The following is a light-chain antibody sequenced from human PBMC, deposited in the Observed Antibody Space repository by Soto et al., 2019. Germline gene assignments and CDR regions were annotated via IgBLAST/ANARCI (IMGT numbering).Light chain of an antibody. CDR1: SSNIGAGYY. J-gene: IGLJ1*01. V-gene: IGLV1-40*01. CDR3: QSYDSSLSGYV. Sequence: QSVLTQPPSVSGAPGQRVTISCTGSSSNIGAGYYVHWYQQLPGTPPKLLIYGNSNRPSGVPDRFSGSKSGTSASLAITGLQAEDEADYYCQSYDSSLSGYVFGTGTKLTVL. CDR2: GNS.